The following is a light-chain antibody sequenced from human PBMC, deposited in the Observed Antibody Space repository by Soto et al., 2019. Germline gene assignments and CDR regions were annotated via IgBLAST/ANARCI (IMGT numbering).Light chain of an antibody. CDR2: EVS. CDR1: SSDIGGYDF. J-gene: IGLJ3*02. Sequence: QSVLTQPPSASGSPGQSVTISCTGTSSDIGGYDFVSWYQHLSGKAPKLMIYEVSKRPSGVPDRFSGSKSGNTASLTVSGLQAEDEADYFCNSYADHNWVFGGGTKLTVL. V-gene: IGLV2-8*01. CDR3: NSYADHNWV.